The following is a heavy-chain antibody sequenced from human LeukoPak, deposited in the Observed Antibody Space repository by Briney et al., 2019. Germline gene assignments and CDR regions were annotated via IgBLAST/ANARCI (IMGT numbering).Heavy chain of an antibody. Sequence: ASVKVSCKASGGTFSSYAISWVRQAPGQGLEWMGWINPNSGGTNYAQKFQGRVTMTRDTSISTAYMELSRLRSDDTAVYYCARWYQDSTADSNWFDPWGQGTLVTVSS. CDR1: GGTFSSYA. CDR3: ARWYQDSTADSNWFDP. J-gene: IGHJ5*02. D-gene: IGHD2-2*01. V-gene: IGHV1-2*02. CDR2: INPNSGGT.